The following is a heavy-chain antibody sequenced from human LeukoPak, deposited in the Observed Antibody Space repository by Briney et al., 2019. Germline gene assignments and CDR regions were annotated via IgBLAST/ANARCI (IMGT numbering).Heavy chain of an antibody. Sequence: SETLSLTCTVSGGSISSSSYYWGWIRQPPGKGLEWIGSIYYSGSTYYNPSLKSRVTVSVDTSKNQFSLKLSSVTAADTAVYYCARQVPIAARPRGWFDPWGQGTLVTVSS. CDR3: ARQVPIAARPRGWFDP. V-gene: IGHV4-39*01. CDR1: GGSISSSSYY. CDR2: IYYSGST. D-gene: IGHD6-6*01. J-gene: IGHJ5*02.